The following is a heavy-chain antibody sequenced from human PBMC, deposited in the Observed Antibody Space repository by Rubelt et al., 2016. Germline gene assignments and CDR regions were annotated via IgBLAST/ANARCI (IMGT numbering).Heavy chain of an antibody. J-gene: IGHJ6*02. CDR1: GGSISSSSYY. CDR2: IYYSGST. CDR3: ARDRRLHAPRYYDYGMDV. V-gene: IGHV4-39*07. Sequence: QLQLQASGPGLVKPSETLSLTCTVSGGSISSSSYYWGWIRQPPGKGLEWIGSIYYSGSTYYNPSLMGRVAISVDTSKNQFALKLSSVTAADTAVYYCARDRRLHAPRYYDYGMDVWGQGTTVNVSS.